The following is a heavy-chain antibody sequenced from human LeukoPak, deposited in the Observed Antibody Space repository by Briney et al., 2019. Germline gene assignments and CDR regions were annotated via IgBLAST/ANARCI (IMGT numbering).Heavy chain of an antibody. CDR3: AKVASGSYYNWPFDY. Sequence: GGSLRLSCAASGFTFSSYGMSWVRQAPGRGLEWVSGISTIDGSTYYADSVKGRFTVSRDNSKNTLYLQMNSLRAEDTAVYYCAKVASGSYYNWPFDYWGQGTLVTVSS. CDR1: GFTFSSYG. V-gene: IGHV3-23*01. CDR2: ISTIDGST. J-gene: IGHJ4*02. D-gene: IGHD1-26*01.